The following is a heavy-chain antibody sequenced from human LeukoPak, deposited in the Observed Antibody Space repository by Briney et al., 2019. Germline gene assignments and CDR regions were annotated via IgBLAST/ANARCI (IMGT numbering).Heavy chain of an antibody. CDR3: AREPELCSSTSCYTSGFDY. J-gene: IGHJ4*02. V-gene: IGHV1-18*01. CDR2: ISAYNGNT. D-gene: IGHD2-2*02. CDR1: GYTFTSYG. Sequence: ASVKVSCKASGYTFTSYGITWVRQAPGQGLEWMGWISAYNGNTNYAQKLQGRVTMTTDTSTSTAYMELRSLRSDDTAVYYCAREPELCSSTSCYTSGFDYWGQGTLVTVSS.